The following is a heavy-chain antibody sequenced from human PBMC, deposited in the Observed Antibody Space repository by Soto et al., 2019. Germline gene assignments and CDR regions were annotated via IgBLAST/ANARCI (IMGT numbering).Heavy chain of an antibody. CDR1: GGSISSSSYY. V-gene: IGHV4-39*01. CDR2: IYYSGST. D-gene: IGHD1-1*01. CDR3: ARRNSVSLNFGP. Sequence: QLQLQESGPGLEKPSETLSLTCTVSGGSISSSSYYWGWIRQPPGKGLEWIGSIYYSGSTYYNPSLKGGVTTSEDTSKTQSSLRMCSVTASAKAVYYCARRNSVSLNFGPWGQGPLVNVYS. J-gene: IGHJ5*02.